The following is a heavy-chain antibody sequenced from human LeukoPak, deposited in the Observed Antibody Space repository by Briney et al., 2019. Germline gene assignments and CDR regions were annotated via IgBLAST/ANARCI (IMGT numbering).Heavy chain of an antibody. Sequence: GGSLRLSCAASGFTVSSNYMSWVRQAPGKGMEWVSVIYSGGTTYYADSVKGRFTISRDNSNNTLYLQMNSLRAEDTAVYYCARGPVTRFEIWGQGTMVTVSS. D-gene: IGHD4-17*01. CDR1: GFTVSSNY. CDR2: IYSGGTT. CDR3: ARGPVTRFEI. V-gene: IGHV3-53*01. J-gene: IGHJ3*02.